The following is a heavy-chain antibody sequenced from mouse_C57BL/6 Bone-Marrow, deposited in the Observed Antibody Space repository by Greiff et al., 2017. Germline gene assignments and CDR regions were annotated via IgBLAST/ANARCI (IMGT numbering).Heavy chain of an antibody. CDR1: GFTFSDYY. Sequence: EVKLMESEGGLVQPGRSMKLSCTASGFTFSDYYMAWVRQVPEKGLEWVANINYDGSSTYYLDSLKSRFIISRDNAKNILYLQMSSLKSEDTATYYCARGGNYYYAMDYWGQGTSVTVSS. CDR2: INYDGSST. D-gene: IGHD2-1*01. CDR3: ARGGNYYYAMDY. V-gene: IGHV5-16*01. J-gene: IGHJ4*01.